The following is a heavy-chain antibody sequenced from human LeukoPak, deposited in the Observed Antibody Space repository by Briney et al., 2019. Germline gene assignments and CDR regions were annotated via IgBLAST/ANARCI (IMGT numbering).Heavy chain of an antibody. J-gene: IGHJ4*02. CDR2: INAGNGNT. D-gene: IGHD3-9*01. Sequence: ASVKVSCKASGYTFTSYAMHWVRQAPGQRIEWMGWINAGNGNTKYSQEFQGRVTITRDTSASTAYMELSSLRSEDMAVYYCARAFRNDILTGYSSFDYWGQGTLVTVSS. CDR3: ARAFRNDILTGYSSFDY. V-gene: IGHV1-3*03. CDR1: GYTFTSYA.